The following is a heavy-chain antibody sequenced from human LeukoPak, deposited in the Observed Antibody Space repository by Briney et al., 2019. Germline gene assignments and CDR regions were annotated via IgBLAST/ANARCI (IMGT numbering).Heavy chain of an antibody. V-gene: IGHV4-61*02. CDR3: AGGTDYYFDY. Sequence: SETLSLTCTVSGGSISSGSYYWSWIRQPAGKGLEWIGRIYTSGSTNYNPSLKSRVTISVDTSKNQFSLKLSSVTAADTAVYYCAGGTDYYFDYWGQGTLVTVSS. CDR2: IYTSGST. CDR1: GGSISSGSYY. D-gene: IGHD1-26*01. J-gene: IGHJ4*02.